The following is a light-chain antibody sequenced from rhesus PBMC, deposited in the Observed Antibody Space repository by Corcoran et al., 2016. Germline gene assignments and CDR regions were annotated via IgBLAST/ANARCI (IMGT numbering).Light chain of an antibody. Sequence: QAALTQPRSVTGSPGQSVTISCTGTDCDIGGYNFVSWYQQYPVTAPTLLIYAVTKRPSGVSDRFSGSKSGNTASLTISGLLPEDEADYYCSSYEGTNTYVFGTGTRLTVL. V-gene: IGLV2-32*02. CDR1: DCDIGGYNF. J-gene: IGLJ1*01. CDR3: SSYEGTNTYV. CDR2: AVT.